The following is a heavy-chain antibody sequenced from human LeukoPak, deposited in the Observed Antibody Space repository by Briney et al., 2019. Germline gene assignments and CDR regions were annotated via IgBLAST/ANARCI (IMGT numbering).Heavy chain of an antibody. J-gene: IGHJ4*02. CDR2: ISGSGTNS. V-gene: IGHV3-23*01. CDR1: GFIFSSYS. Sequence: PGGSLRLSCAASGFIFSSYSMSWVRQAPGKGLEWVSTISGSGTNSYYADSVKGRFTISRDNSNNTLYLQMNSLRAEDTALYYCAKDRPWATGRGNDYWGQGTLVTVSS. D-gene: IGHD5-24*01. CDR3: AKDRPWATGRGNDY.